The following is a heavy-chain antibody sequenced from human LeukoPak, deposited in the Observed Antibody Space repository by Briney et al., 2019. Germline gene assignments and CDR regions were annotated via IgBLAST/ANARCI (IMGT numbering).Heavy chain of an antibody. V-gene: IGHV3-33*01. D-gene: IGHD6-13*01. CDR1: GFTFSSYG. Sequence: GGSLRLSCAASGFTFSSYGIHWVRQAPGQGLEWVAVIWYDGSKEYYSDSVKGRFTVSGDNSKNTAYLQMNSLRAEDTAVYYCARVAGSRLDYWGPGALVTVSS. J-gene: IGHJ4*02. CDR2: IWYDGSKE. CDR3: ARVAGSRLDY.